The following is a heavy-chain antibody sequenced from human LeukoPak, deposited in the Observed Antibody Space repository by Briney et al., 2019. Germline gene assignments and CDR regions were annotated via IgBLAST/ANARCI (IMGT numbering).Heavy chain of an antibody. Sequence: PGRSLRLSCAASGFTFSSYAMHWVRQAPGKGLEWVAVISYDGSNKYYADSVKGRFTISRDNSKNTLYLQMNSLRAEDTAVYYCSTGGPVYSSGIYHDYYFDYWGQGTLVTVSS. V-gene: IGHV3-30-3*01. CDR3: STGGPVYSSGIYHDYYFDY. D-gene: IGHD3-10*01. CDR1: GFTFSSYA. CDR2: ISYDGSNK. J-gene: IGHJ4*02.